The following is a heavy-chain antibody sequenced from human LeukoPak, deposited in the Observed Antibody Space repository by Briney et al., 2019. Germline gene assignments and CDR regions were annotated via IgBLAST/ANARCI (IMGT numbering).Heavy chain of an antibody. V-gene: IGHV4-39*01. CDR1: GGSISSSSYS. CDR3: ARPKTTLGFTPRHDAFDI. Sequence: PSETLSLTCTVSGGSISSSSYSWGWIRQPPGKGLEWIGSIYYSGSTYYNPSLKSRVTISVDTSKNQFSLKLSSVTAADTAVYYCARPKTTLGFTPRHDAFDIWGQGTMVTVSS. D-gene: IGHD3-16*01. J-gene: IGHJ3*02. CDR2: IYYSGST.